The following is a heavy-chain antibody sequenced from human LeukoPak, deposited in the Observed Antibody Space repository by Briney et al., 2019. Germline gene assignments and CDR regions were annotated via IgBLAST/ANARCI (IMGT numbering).Heavy chain of an antibody. CDR3: ARARRYSSSSDYYYYMDV. J-gene: IGHJ6*03. Sequence: ASVKVSCKASGYTFTSYDINWVRQATGQGLEWMGLMNPNSGNTSYAQKFQGRVTMTRNTSISTAYMELSSLRSEDTAVYYCARARRYSSSSDYYYYMDVWGKGTTVTVSS. CDR2: MNPNSGNT. CDR1: GYTFTSYD. D-gene: IGHD6-6*01. V-gene: IGHV1-8*01.